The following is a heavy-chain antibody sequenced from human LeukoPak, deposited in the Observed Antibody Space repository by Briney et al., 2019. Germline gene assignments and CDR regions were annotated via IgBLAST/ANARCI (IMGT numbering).Heavy chain of an antibody. J-gene: IGHJ4*02. D-gene: IGHD6-19*01. CDR2: ISYDGSNK. V-gene: IGHV3-30-3*01. Sequence: TGGSLRLSCAASGFTFSSYAMHWVRQAPGKGLEWVAVISYDGSNKYYADSVKGRFTISRDNSKNTLYLQMNSLRAEDTAVYYCAREIIAVAGLPLDYWGQGTLVTVSS. CDR3: AREIIAVAGLPLDY. CDR1: GFTFSSYA.